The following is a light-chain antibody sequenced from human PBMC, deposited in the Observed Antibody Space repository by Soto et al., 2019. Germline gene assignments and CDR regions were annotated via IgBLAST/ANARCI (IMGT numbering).Light chain of an antibody. V-gene: IGKV3-15*01. J-gene: IGKJ5*01. Sequence: EIVLTQSPGTLSLSPGERATLSCRASQSVSSYLAWYQQKPGQAPRLLIYDASSRATGIPARFSGSGSGTEVTPTISSLQSEDFAVYYCQQYNNWPPNTFGQGTRLEIK. CDR1: QSVSSY. CDR2: DAS. CDR3: QQYNNWPPNT.